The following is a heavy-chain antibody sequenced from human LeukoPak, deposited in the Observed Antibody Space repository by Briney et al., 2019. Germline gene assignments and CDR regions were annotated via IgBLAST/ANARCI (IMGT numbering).Heavy chain of an antibody. V-gene: IGHV3-53*01. J-gene: IGHJ4*02. Sequence: GGSLRLSCAASGFTVSSNYMSWVRQAPGKGLEWVSVIYSGGSTYYSDSVKGRFTISRDNSKNTLYLQMNSLRVEDTAVYYCAREPGIYSLEPYFDYWGQGTLVAVSS. CDR2: IYSGGST. D-gene: IGHD5-12*01. CDR1: GFTVSSNY. CDR3: AREPGIYSLEPYFDY.